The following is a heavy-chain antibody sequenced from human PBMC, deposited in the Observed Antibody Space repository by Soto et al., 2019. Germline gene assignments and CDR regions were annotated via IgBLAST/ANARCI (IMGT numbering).Heavy chain of an antibody. D-gene: IGHD5-18*01. V-gene: IGHV3-23*01. J-gene: IGHJ4*02. CDR1: GFTFSSYA. CDR3: AKCRIQGWTKGLYDH. Sequence: EVQLLDSGGRLVQPGGSLRLSCAASGFTFSSYAMSWVRQAPGKGLEWVSSISESGDSTSYAESVRGRFTISRDDSKNTLYLQMNSLRAEDTAVYSCAKCRIQGWTKGLYDHWGQGTLVTVSS. CDR2: ISESGDST.